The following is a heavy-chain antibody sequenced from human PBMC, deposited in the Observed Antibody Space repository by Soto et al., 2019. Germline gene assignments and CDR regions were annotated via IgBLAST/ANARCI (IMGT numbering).Heavy chain of an antibody. Sequence: GESLKISCRGSGYSFSNYWISCVRQMTGKGLAWMGRIDPSNSFTTYSPSFEGHVSISVDGSTSTAYMQWSSVKAPDTAMYYCARHPSSSHDGSHYHNYFDYWGLGTLVTVSS. V-gene: IGHV5-10-1*01. CDR2: IDPSNSFT. CDR1: GYSFSNYW. J-gene: IGHJ4*02. CDR3: ARHPSSSHDGSHYHNYFDY. D-gene: IGHD3-10*01.